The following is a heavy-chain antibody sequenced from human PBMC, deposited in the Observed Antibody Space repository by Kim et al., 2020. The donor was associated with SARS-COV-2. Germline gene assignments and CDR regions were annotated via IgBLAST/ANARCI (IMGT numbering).Heavy chain of an antibody. D-gene: IGHD3-16*01. CDR1: GFTFSSFA. Sequence: GGSLRLSCAASGFTFSSFAMHWVRQAPGKGLEWVAVISYDGSNKYYADSVKGRFTISRDNSKNTLYLQMNSLRAEDTAVYYCARAVGELWPYDYWGQGTLVTVSS. CDR2: ISYDGSNK. V-gene: IGHV3-30*04. CDR3: ARAVGELWPYDY. J-gene: IGHJ4*02.